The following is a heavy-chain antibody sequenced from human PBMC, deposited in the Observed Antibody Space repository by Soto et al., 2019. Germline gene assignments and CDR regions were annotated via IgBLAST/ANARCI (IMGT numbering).Heavy chain of an antibody. CDR1: GFTFTSYS. CDR3: AKDLRAGSGYDFDY. Sequence: EVQLLQSGGGLVQPGGSLRLSCAASGFTFTSYSMTWVRKTPGKGLEWVAAVNPGGYSTYYADSVKGRFTISRDNSKKTLYLQMNSLRAEDTAVYYCAKDLRAGSGYDFDYRDQGTLVTVSS. CDR2: VNPGGYST. D-gene: IGHD5-12*01. J-gene: IGHJ4*02. V-gene: IGHV3-23*01.